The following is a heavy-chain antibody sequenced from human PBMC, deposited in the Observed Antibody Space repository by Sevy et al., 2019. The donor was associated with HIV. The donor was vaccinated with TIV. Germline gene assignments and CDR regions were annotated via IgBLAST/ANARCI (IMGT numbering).Heavy chain of an antibody. D-gene: IGHD7-27*01. CDR3: ARDLHWAFDQ. Sequence: GGSLRLSCTYSELGFSSHSFNWVRQAPGKGLEWISYISGIGTPISYLDSLRGRFTISRDNAKNSLFLQMNNLRDDDTGVYYCARDLHWAFDQWGQGTLVTVSS. CDR1: ELGFSSHS. CDR2: ISGIGTPI. J-gene: IGHJ4*02. V-gene: IGHV3-48*02.